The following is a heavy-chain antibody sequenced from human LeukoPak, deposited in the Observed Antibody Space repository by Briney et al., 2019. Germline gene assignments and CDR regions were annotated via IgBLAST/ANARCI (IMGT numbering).Heavy chain of an antibody. CDR2: IKYDGSLK. D-gene: IGHD3-22*01. V-gene: IGHV3-7*01. CDR3: ASSHDSSGND. CDR1: GFTFKSYS. J-gene: IGHJ4*02. Sequence: PGGSLRLSCAASGFTFKSYSMNWVHQAPGKGLEWVANIKYDGSLKFYVDSVKGRFTISRDNAKNSLYLEMNSLRADDTAVYFCASSHDSSGNDWGQGTMVTVSS.